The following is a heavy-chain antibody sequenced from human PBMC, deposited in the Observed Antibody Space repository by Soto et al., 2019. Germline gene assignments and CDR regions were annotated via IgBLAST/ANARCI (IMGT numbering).Heavy chain of an antibody. Sequence: QVQLQQWGAGLLKPSETLSLTCAVYGGSLSGYYWSWIRQPPGKALAWIGEINYSGNTNYNPSLKSRVTISVDTSKNQLFLNLCSVTAAGTAMYYCARHHVRGRTIAGAAEFWGQGTLVTVSS. V-gene: IGHV4-34*01. CDR2: INYSGNT. CDR1: GGSLSGYY. J-gene: IGHJ4*02. D-gene: IGHD1-26*01. CDR3: ARHHVRGRTIAGAAEF.